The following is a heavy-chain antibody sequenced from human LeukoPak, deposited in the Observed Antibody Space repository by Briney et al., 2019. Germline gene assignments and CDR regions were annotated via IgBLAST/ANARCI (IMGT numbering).Heavy chain of an antibody. D-gene: IGHD3-22*01. CDR2: IIPIFGPA. J-gene: IGHJ3*02. V-gene: IGHV1-69*13. Sequence: SVKVSCKASGGTFSSYAISWVRQAPGPGLEWMGGIIPIFGPANYAQKFQGRVTITADESTSTAYMELSSLRSEDTAVYYCARVHSHHYYDSSGYYPSAFDIWGQGTMVTVSS. CDR3: ARVHSHHYYDSSGYYPSAFDI. CDR1: GGTFSSYA.